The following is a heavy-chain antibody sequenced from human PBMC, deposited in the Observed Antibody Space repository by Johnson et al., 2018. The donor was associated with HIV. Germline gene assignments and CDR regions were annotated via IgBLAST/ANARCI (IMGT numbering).Heavy chain of an antibody. J-gene: IGHJ3*02. CDR3: AKDRVGIYGEPWDI. D-gene: IGHD1-14*01. CDR2: IDSGGGT. Sequence: VQLVESGGGLVQPGGSLRLSCAASGFTVSSNYMTWVRQGPGKGLEWVSVIDSGGGTYYADSVKGRFTISRDNSKNTLYLQMNSQRAEDTAVYYCAKDRVGIYGEPWDIWGQGTMVTVSS. V-gene: IGHV3-66*01. CDR1: GFTVSSNY.